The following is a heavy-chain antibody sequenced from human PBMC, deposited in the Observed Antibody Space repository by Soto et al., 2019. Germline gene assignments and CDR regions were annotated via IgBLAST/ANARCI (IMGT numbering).Heavy chain of an antibody. V-gene: IGHV3-23*01. Sequence: WGSLRLSCSASGFTFSSYAMSWVRQAPGKGLEWVSNIGGSGDNTFYADSVKGRFTISRDNSKNTVHLQMNSLRAEDTAVYYCAKGGLLTGVAYFDYWGQGTLVTVSS. D-gene: IGHD7-27*01. J-gene: IGHJ4*02. CDR3: AKGGLLTGVAYFDY. CDR1: GFTFSSYA. CDR2: IGGSGDNT.